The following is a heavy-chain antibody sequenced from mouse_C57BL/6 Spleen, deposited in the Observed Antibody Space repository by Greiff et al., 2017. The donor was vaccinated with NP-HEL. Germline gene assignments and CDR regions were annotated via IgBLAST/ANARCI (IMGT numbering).Heavy chain of an antibody. CDR1: GYSITSGYY. Sequence: EVQLQESGPGLVKPSQSLSLTCSVTGYSITSGYYWNWIRQFPGNKLEWMGYISYDGSNNYNPSLKNRISITRDTSKNQFFLTLNSVTTEDTATYYWEGGGWEGDYFDYGGQGTTLPV. CDR3: EGGGWEGDYFDY. V-gene: IGHV3-6*01. D-gene: IGHD3-3*01. CDR2: ISYDGSN. J-gene: IGHJ2*01.